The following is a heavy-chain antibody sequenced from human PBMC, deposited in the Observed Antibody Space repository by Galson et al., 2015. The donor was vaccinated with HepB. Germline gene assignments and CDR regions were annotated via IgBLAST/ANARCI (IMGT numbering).Heavy chain of an antibody. CDR1: GGSISGSSYY. CDR3: ARDVGGFGESSLTGMDY. V-gene: IGHV4-61*01. J-gene: IGHJ4*02. D-gene: IGHD3-10*01. Sequence: SETLSLTCTVSGGSISGSSYYWAWVRQPPGKGLEWIGYIYYSGSTNYNPSLKSRVTISVDTSKNQFSLKLSSVTAADTAVYYCARDVGGFGESSLTGMDYWGQGTLVTVSS. CDR2: IYYSGST.